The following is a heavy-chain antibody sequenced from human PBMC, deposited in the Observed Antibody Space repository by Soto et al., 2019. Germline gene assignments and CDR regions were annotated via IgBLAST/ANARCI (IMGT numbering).Heavy chain of an antibody. CDR1: GYTFFTYD. CDR2: ISTYSDLK. V-gene: IGHV1-18*01. CDR3: ARHHGPTTSENWFDP. J-gene: IGHJ5*02. Sequence: QVHLVQSGVEVKTPGASVKVSCQASGYTFFTYDISWVRQAPGQGLEWMGWISTYSDLKKYAQKFQGRVTMTTDTSTTTAYLELRSLRVLDTAVYYCARHHGPTTSENWFDPWGQGTLVTVSS. D-gene: IGHD5-12*01.